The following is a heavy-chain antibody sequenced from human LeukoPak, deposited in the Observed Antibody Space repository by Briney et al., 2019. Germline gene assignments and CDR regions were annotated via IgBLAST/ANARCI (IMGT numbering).Heavy chain of an antibody. V-gene: IGHV3-23*01. CDR1: GFTFSSYA. Sequence: PGGSLRLSCAASGFTFSSYAMNWVRQAPGKGLEWVSAISGRAGSTSYADSVKGRFTISRDNSKNTLYPQMNSLRAEDTAVYYCAKDGVAGKIMYYFDYWGQGTLVTVSS. CDR2: ISGRAGST. CDR3: AKDGVAGKIMYYFDY. D-gene: IGHD6-19*01. J-gene: IGHJ4*02.